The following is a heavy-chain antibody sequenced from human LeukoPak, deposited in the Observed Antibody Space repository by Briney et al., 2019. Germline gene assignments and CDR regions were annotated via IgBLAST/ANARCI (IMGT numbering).Heavy chain of an antibody. CDR1: GASIRSYY. V-gene: IGHV4-59*08. J-gene: IGHJ4*02. D-gene: IGHD3-22*01. CDR2: IYYSGST. CDR3: ARGDYYDSSGYYD. Sequence: SETLSLTCTVSGASIRSYYWSWIRQPPGKGLEWIGYIYYSGSTNYNPSLKSRVTISVDTSKNQFSLKLSSVTAADTAVYYCARGDYYDSSGYYDWGQGTLVTVSS.